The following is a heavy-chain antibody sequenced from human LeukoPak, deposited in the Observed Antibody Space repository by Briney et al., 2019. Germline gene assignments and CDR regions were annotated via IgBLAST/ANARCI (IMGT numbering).Heavy chain of an antibody. CDR1: GGSISSSSYY. CDR2: IYYSGST. D-gene: IGHD6-19*01. Sequence: PSETLSLTCTVSGGSISSSSYYWDWIRQPPGKGLEWIGSIYYSGSTYYNPSLKSRVTISVDTSKNQFSLKLSSVTAADTAVYYCARDDSVAGTAYDYWGQGTLVTVSS. CDR3: ARDDSVAGTAYDY. J-gene: IGHJ4*02. V-gene: IGHV4-39*02.